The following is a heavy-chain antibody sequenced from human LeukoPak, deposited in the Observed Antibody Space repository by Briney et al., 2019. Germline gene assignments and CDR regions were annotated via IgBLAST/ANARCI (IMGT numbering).Heavy chain of an antibody. CDR2: IKQDGSEK. CDR3: ARVAAAGTLRGVYWFDP. V-gene: IGHV3-7*01. D-gene: IGHD6-13*01. J-gene: IGHJ5*02. Sequence: GGSLRLSCAASGFTFSSYWMSWVRQAPGKGLEWVANIKQDGSEKYYVDSVKGRFTISRDNAKNSLYLQMNSLRAEDTAVYYCARVAAAGTLRGVYWFDPWGQGTLVTVSS. CDR1: GFTFSSYW.